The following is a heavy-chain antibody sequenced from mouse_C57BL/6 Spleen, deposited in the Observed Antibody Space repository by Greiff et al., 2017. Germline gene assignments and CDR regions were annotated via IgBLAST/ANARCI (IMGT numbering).Heavy chain of an antibody. CDR3: VRDDGYDEGAMDY. J-gene: IGHJ4*01. CDR1: GFTFNTYA. CDR2: IRSKSSNYAT. D-gene: IGHD2-2*01. Sequence: EVQRVESGGGLVQPKGSLKLSCAASGFTFNTYAMHWVRQAPGKGLEWVARIRSKSSNYATYYADSMKYRFTISRDASQSMLYLQMNNLKTEDTAMYDCVRDDGYDEGAMDYWGQGTSVTVSS. V-gene: IGHV10-3*01.